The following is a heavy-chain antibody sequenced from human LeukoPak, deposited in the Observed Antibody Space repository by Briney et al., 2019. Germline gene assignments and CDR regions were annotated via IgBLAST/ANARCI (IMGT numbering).Heavy chain of an antibody. J-gene: IGHJ4*02. CDR2: ISYDGSNK. CDR1: GFTFSSYG. Sequence: GGSLRLSCAASGFTFSSYGMHWVRQAPGKGLEWVAVISYDGSNKYYADSVKGRFTISRDNSKNTLYLQMNSLRAEDTAVYYCAKGGPVAGTGGFDYWGQGTLVTVSS. CDR3: AKGGPVAGTGGFDY. V-gene: IGHV3-30*18. D-gene: IGHD6-19*01.